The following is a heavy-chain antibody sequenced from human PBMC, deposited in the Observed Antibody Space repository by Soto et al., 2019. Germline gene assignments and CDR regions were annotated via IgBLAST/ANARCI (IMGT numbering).Heavy chain of an antibody. Sequence: SETLSLTCAVYRGSLSNTYWRWIRQPPGNGLEWIGEINHSGSTNYNPSLKSRVTISVDTPKNQFSLELSSVTAADTAVYYCARERAGFFWSGYYTFDSWGQGTLVTVSS. CDR2: INHSGST. CDR3: ARERAGFFWSGYYTFDS. CDR1: RGSLSNTY. V-gene: IGHV4-34*01. J-gene: IGHJ4*02. D-gene: IGHD3-3*01.